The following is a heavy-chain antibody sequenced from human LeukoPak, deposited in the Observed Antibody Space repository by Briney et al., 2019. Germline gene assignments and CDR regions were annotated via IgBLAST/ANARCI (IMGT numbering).Heavy chain of an antibody. CDR3: AKDGDYGGYLNY. V-gene: IGHV3-43*02. J-gene: IGHJ4*02. CDR2: ISGDGGST. D-gene: IGHD4-17*01. Sequence: GGSLRLSCAASGFTFDDYAMHWVRHAPGKGLEWVSLISGDGGSTYYADSVKGRFTISRDNSKNTLYLQMNSLRAEDTAVYYCAKDGDYGGYLNYWGQGTLVTVSS. CDR1: GFTFDDYA.